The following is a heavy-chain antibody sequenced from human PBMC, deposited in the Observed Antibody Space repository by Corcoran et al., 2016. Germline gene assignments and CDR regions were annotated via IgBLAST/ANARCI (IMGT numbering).Heavy chain of an antibody. D-gene: IGHD3-3*01. Sequence: QVQLQQWGAGLLKPSETLSLTCAVYGGSFSGYYWSWIRQPPGKGLEWIGEINHSGSTNYNPSLKSRVTISVDTSKNQFSLKLSSVTAADTAVYYCARRIKRFLEWFPFDPWGQGTLFTVSS. J-gene: IGHJ5*02. V-gene: IGHV4-34*01. CDR1: GGSFSGYY. CDR3: ARRIKRFLEWFPFDP. CDR2: INHSGST.